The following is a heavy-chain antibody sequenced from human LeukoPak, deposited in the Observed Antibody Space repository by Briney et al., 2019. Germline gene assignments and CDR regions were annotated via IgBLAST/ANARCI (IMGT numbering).Heavy chain of an antibody. CDR3: APLNSSGTTGVFDY. D-gene: IGHD6-19*01. CDR1: GGSISSYY. CDR2: IYYSGST. Sequence: SETLSLTCTVSGGSISSYYWSWIRQPPGKGLEWIGYIYYSGSTNFNPSLKSRVTMSVDTSKKQFSLKLSSVTAADTAVYYCAPLNSSGTTGVFDYWGQGTLVTVSS. V-gene: IGHV4-59*04. J-gene: IGHJ4*02.